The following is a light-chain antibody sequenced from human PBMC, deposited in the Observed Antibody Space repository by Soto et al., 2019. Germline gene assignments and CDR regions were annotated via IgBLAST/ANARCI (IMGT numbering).Light chain of an antibody. J-gene: IGKJ4*02. V-gene: IGKV1-39*01. CDR2: AAS. CDR3: RQSGKTPRT. Sequence: IQMTQSPSSLSASVGDRVTITCRASQNISSYLNRYQQKPGKAPKVLIYAASSLQSGVPSKFIGSGSGTDFTLNISSLQPEDCASYFCRQSGKTPRTFDGGTKVDI. CDR1: QNISSY.